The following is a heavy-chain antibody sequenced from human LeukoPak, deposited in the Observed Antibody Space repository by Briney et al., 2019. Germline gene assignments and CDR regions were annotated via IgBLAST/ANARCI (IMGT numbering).Heavy chain of an antibody. Sequence: PGGSLRLSCAASGFTVSSYFMSWVRLAPGKGLEWVSVIYSGGSTYYADSVKGRFTISRHNSKNTLYLQMNSLRAEDTAVYYCARLFYGGNPEYFDYWGQGTLVTVSS. J-gene: IGHJ4*02. CDR1: GFTVSSYF. V-gene: IGHV3-53*04. CDR3: ARLFYGGNPEYFDY. CDR2: IYSGGST. D-gene: IGHD4-23*01.